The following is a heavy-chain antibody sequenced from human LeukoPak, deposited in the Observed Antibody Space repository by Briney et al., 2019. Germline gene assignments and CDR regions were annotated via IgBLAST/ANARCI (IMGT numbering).Heavy chain of an antibody. V-gene: IGHV4-39*01. CDR2: IYYTGST. J-gene: IGHJ5*02. Sequence: SESLSLTCSVSGASVTSGGFYWGWLRQSPGKGLESIATIYYTGSTYYDPSLKSRVTISIDTSKNQFSLNVRSVSAADTAVYYCARHSGSGSLSRPFDPWGQGTLVTVTS. CDR3: ARHSGSGSLSRPFDP. D-gene: IGHD3-10*01. CDR1: GASVTSGGFY.